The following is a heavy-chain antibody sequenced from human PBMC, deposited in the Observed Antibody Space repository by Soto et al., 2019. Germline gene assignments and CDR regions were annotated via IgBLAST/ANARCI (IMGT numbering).Heavy chain of an antibody. CDR3: ARGGVQAGYYGMDV. CDR1: GGTFSSYA. D-gene: IGHD2-8*02. CDR2: IIPIFGTA. Sequence: GASVKVSCKASGGTFSSYAISWVRQAPGQGLEWMGGIIPIFGTANYAQKFQGRVTITADESTSTAYMELSSLRSEDTAVYYCARGGVQAGYYGMDVWGRGTTVTVSS. J-gene: IGHJ6*02. V-gene: IGHV1-69*13.